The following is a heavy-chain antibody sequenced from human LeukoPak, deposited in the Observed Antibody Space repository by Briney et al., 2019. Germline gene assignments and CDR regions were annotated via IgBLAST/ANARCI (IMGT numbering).Heavy chain of an antibody. CDR1: VFTFSDYY. Sequence: PGGSLRLSCAASVFTFSDYYMSWIRQAPGKGLEWVLYISSSGTAIKYADSVKGRFSISRDNGKNSLYLQMNSLRVEDTAVYYCARGRQYQALWYYFDYWGQGNLVTVSS. D-gene: IGHD2-2*01. J-gene: IGHJ4*02. V-gene: IGHV3-11*01. CDR2: ISSSGTAI. CDR3: ARGRQYQALWYYFDY.